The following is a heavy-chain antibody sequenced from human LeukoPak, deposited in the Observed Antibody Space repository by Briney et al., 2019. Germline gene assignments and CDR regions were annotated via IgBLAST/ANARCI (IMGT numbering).Heavy chain of an antibody. J-gene: IGHJ4*02. CDR1: GDSISSYY. CDR2: IHTSGGT. Sequence: KPSETLSLTCTVSGDSISSYYWSWIRQPPGKGLEWIGYIHTSGGTNYIPSLKGRVTISIDTSKNQFSLKLSSVTAADSAVYYCARLTRLSTSPDRYYLDYWGQGTLVTVSS. CDR3: ARLTRLSTSPDRYYLDY. D-gene: IGHD6-6*01. V-gene: IGHV4-4*09.